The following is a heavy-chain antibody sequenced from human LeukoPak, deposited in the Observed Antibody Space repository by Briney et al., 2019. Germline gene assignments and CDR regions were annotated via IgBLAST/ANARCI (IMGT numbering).Heavy chain of an antibody. Sequence: KPGGSLRLSCAASGFTFSSYSMNWVRQAPGKGLEWVSSITGRSEYIYYADSVKGRFTISRDNAKNSLYLQMNSLRVEDTAVYYCAREAPFDYWGQEILVIVSS. CDR3: AREAPFDY. CDR2: ITGRSEYI. J-gene: IGHJ4*02. CDR1: GFTFSSYS. V-gene: IGHV3-21*01.